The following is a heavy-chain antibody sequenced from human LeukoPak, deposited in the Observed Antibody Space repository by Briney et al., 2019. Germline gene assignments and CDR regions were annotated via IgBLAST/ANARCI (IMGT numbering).Heavy chain of an antibody. J-gene: IGHJ4*02. CDR1: GYTFTSYA. Sequence: ASVKVSCKASGYTFTSYAMHWVRQAPGQRPEWMGWINAGNGNTKYSQKFQGRVTITRDTSASTAYMELSSLRSEDTAVYYCARDRGFGDWTFDYWGQGTLVTVSS. V-gene: IGHV1-3*01. CDR2: INAGNGNT. CDR3: ARDRGFGDWTFDY. D-gene: IGHD2-21*02.